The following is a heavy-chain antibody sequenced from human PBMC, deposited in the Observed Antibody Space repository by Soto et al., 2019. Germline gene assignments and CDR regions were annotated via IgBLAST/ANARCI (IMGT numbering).Heavy chain of an antibody. D-gene: IGHD6-19*01. CDR3: ANVHSSGWYKAPYYYFDY. V-gene: IGHV3-30*18. CDR1: GFTFSSYG. Sequence: QVQLVESGGGVVQPGRSLRLSCAASGFTFSSYGMHWVRQAPGKGLEWVAVISYDGSNKYYADSVKGRFTISRDNSKNTLYLQMNSLRAEDTAVYYCANVHSSGWYKAPYYYFDYWGQGTLVTVSS. J-gene: IGHJ4*02. CDR2: ISYDGSNK.